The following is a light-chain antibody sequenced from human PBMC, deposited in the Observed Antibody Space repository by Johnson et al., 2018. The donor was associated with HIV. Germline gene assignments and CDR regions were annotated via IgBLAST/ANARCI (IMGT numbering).Light chain of an antibody. Sequence: QSVLTQPPSVSAAPGQKVTISCSGSSSNIGNNYVSWYQQLPGTAPKLLIYDSNKRPSGIPDRFSGSKSGTSATLGITGLQTGDEADYYFGTWDSSLRAGFLGTGTKVTVL. CDR1: SSNIGNNY. CDR2: DSN. CDR3: GTWDSSLRAGF. V-gene: IGLV1-51*01. J-gene: IGLJ1*01.